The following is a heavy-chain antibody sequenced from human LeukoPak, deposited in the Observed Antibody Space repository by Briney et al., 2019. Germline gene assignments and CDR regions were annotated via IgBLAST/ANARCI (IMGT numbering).Heavy chain of an antibody. CDR3: ARSNDYDYHFNY. Sequence: SVTVSCKASGGSFNNYAVTWVRQAPGQGLEWMGGFIPILDTTNYAPNFQGRVTITTDESSTTAYMELSSLKWEDTALYYCARSNDYDYHFNYRGQGTLVTVSS. J-gene: IGHJ4*02. V-gene: IGHV1-69*05. CDR1: GGSFNNYA. CDR2: FIPILDTT. D-gene: IGHD5-12*01.